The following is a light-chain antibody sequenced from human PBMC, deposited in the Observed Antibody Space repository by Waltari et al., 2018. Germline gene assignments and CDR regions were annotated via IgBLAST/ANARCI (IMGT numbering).Light chain of an antibody. V-gene: IGLV1-44*01. J-gene: IGLJ3*02. CDR2: RNN. Sequence: QSVLTQPPSASGTPGQRVTISCSGSSSNIGSNTVNWYQQLPGPAPKLLIYRNNHRPSGVPDRSSGSKSGTSASLAISGLQSEDEADYYCAAWDDSLNGGVFGGGTKLTVL. CDR3: AAWDDSLNGGV. CDR1: SSNIGSNT.